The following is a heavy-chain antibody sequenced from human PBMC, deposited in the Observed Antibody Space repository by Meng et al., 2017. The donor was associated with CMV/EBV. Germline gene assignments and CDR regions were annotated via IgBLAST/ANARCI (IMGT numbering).Heavy chain of an antibody. J-gene: IGHJ4*02. D-gene: IGHD3-16*01. V-gene: IGHV4-4*07. CDR2: IQVIGHT. CDR3: AGSRPGGGACDY. Sequence: QVQIRGSGPGPVKPSETLSLTCIVSGASIKNYNWNWVRQPAGQGLEWIGLIQVIGHTVYNPSLKSRVTVSLDASKSQFSLTLNSVTAADTATYYCAGSRPGGGACDYWGQGILVTVSS. CDR1: GASIKNYN.